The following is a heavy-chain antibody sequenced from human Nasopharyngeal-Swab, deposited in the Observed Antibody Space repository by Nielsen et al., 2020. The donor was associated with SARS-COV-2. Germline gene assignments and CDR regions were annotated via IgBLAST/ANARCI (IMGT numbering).Heavy chain of an antibody. CDR3: ARRRYNWNLDSDYYGMDV. V-gene: IGHV5-10-1*01. CDR2: IDPSDSYT. J-gene: IGHJ6*02. D-gene: IGHD1-20*01. Sequence: VSQLRGHGLERRGRIDPSDSYTNYSPSFQGHVTISADKSISTAYLQWSSLKASDTAMYYCARRRYNWNLDSDYYGMDVWGQGTTVTVSS.